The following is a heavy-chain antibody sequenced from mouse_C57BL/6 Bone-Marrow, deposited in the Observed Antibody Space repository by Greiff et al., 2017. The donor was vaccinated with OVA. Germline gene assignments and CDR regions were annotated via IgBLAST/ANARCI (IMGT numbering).Heavy chain of an antibody. CDR1: GFTFTDYY. Sequence: EVKVVESGGGLVQPGGSLSLSCAASGFTFTDYYMSWVRQPPGKALEWLGFIRNKANGYTTEYSASVKGRFTISRDNSQSILYLRMNALRAEDSATYYCARHPYLYAMDYWGQGTSVTVSS. D-gene: IGHD5-5*01. CDR3: ARHPYLYAMDY. CDR2: IRNKANGYTT. J-gene: IGHJ4*01. V-gene: IGHV7-3*01.